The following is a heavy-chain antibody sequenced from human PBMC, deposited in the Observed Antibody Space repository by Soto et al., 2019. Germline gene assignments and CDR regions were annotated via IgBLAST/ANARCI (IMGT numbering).Heavy chain of an antibody. D-gene: IGHD6-13*01. CDR2: ISSSGSTI. CDR3: AREHRSSSWLHYYYYGMDV. J-gene: IGHJ6*02. V-gene: IGHV3-11*01. Sequence: QVQLVESGGGLVKPGGSLRLSCAASGFTFSDYYMSWIRQAPGKGLEWVSDISSSGSTIYYADSVKGRFTISRDNAKNSLYLQMNSLRAEDTAVYYCAREHRSSSWLHYYYYGMDVWGQGTTVTVSS. CDR1: GFTFSDYY.